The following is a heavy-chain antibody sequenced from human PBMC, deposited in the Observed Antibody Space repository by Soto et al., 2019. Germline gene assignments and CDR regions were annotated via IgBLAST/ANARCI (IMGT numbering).Heavy chain of an antibody. CDR1: GFSVTTGGVG. D-gene: IGHD3-10*01. CDR2: IYWDDDE. CDR3: AHSRNLITEDAEVGDFDY. J-gene: IGHJ4*02. Sequence: QITLKESGPTLVKPTQTLMLTCDFSGFSVTTGGVGVGWVRQPPREALEWLALIYWDDDERYNPSLKTRLTITKDPSKNQVVLIMTNMDPVDTATYYCAHSRNLITEDAEVGDFDYWGQGTLVTVSS. V-gene: IGHV2-5*02.